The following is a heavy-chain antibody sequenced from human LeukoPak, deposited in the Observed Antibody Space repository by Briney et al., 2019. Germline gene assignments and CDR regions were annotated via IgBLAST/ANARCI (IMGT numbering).Heavy chain of an antibody. CDR3: AKGIYSSGWSYFDY. D-gene: IGHD6-19*01. CDR2: LSGSGITT. Sequence: GGSLRLSCAASGFTLSNSAMSWVRQAPGKGLEWISTLSGSGITTYYADSVKGRFTISRDNSKNTLYLQMNSLRAEDTAVYYCAKGIYSSGWSYFDYWGHGTLVTVSS. CDR1: GFTLSNSA. V-gene: IGHV3-23*01. J-gene: IGHJ4*01.